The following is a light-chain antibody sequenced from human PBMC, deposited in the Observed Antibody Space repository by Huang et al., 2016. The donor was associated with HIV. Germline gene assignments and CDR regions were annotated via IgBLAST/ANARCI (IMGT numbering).Light chain of an antibody. J-gene: IGKJ3*01. Sequence: DIVMTQSPLSLPITPGEPASISCRSSQILLHNNGYNYLVWYLQKPGQSPQLLIYLGSNRASGVPDRFSGSGSGTNFTLKISRVEAEDVGVYYCMQSLQTPFTFGPGTKVDIK. CDR3: MQSLQTPFT. CDR1: QILLHNNGYNY. CDR2: LGS. V-gene: IGKV2-28*01.